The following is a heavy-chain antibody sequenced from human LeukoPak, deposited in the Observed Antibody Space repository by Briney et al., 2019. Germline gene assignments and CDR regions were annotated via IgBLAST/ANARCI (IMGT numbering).Heavy chain of an antibody. V-gene: IGHV3-23*01. CDR1: AFTFRSYA. D-gene: IGHD6-13*01. J-gene: IGHJ4*02. CDR3: ARDTLGLPGTRYFFDS. Sequence: PGGSLRLSCATSAFTFRSYAMTWVRQAPGRGLEWVSSVSRSGAATLYADSVKGRFTISRDNSKNTLYLQMYSLRAKDTALYYCARDTLGLPGTRYFFDSWGQGTLVTVSS. CDR2: VSRSGAAT.